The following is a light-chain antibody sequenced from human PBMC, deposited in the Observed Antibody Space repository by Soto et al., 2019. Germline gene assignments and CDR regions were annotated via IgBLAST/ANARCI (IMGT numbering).Light chain of an antibody. J-gene: IGKJ5*01. Sequence: EIVLTQSPATLSSFPGDRVTLSCMASQAVNTRLAWYQHKPGQAPRLLIYLASNRAAGVPARFSGSGSGTEFTLTISRLQSEDSAVYFCQQNNRWPHITFGQGTRLEIK. CDR2: LAS. V-gene: IGKV3D-15*01. CDR1: QAVNTR. CDR3: QQNNRWPHIT.